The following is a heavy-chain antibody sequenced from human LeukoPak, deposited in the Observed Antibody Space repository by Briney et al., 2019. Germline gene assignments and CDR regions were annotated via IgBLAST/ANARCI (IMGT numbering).Heavy chain of an antibody. CDR3: AKTRAPMGGY. D-gene: IGHD3-16*01. Sequence: KPSETLSLTCAVYGGSFSSYYWSWIRQPPGKGLEWIGEINHSGSTNYNPSLKSRVTISVDTSKNQFSLKLSSVTAADTAVYYCAKTRAPMGGYWGQGTLVTVSS. J-gene: IGHJ4*02. V-gene: IGHV4-34*01. CDR2: INHSGST. CDR1: GGSFSSYY.